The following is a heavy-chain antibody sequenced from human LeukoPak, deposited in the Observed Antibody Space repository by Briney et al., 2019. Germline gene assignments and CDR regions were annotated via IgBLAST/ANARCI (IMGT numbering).Heavy chain of an antibody. CDR2: ISAYNGNT. CDR1: GYTFTSYG. CDR3: ARDHYDILTGYYAVLTGWFDP. D-gene: IGHD3-9*01. Sequence: ASVKVSCKASGYTFTSYGISWVRQAPGQGLEWMGWISAYNGNTNYAQKLQGRVTMTTDTSTSTAYMELRSLRSDDTAVYYCARDHYDILTGYYAVLTGWFDPWGRGTLVTVSS. J-gene: IGHJ5*02. V-gene: IGHV1-18*01.